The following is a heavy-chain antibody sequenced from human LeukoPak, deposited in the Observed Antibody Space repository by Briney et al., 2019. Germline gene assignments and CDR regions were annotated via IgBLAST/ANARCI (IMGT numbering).Heavy chain of an antibody. Sequence: GSSVKVSCQASGGTFSSYAISWVRQAPGQGLEWMGRIIPILGIANYAQKFQGRVTITADKSTSTAYMELSSLRSEDTAVYYCARATEYSSSPYYYGMDVWGQGTTVTVSS. CDR1: GGTFSSYA. V-gene: IGHV1-69*04. J-gene: IGHJ6*02. D-gene: IGHD6-6*01. CDR3: ARATEYSSSPYYYGMDV. CDR2: IIPILGIA.